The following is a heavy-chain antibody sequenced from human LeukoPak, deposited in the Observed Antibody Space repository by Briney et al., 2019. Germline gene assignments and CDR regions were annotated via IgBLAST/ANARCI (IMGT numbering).Heavy chain of an antibody. Sequence: PGGSLRLSCTASGFTFGDYAMSWFRQAPGKGLEWVGFIRGKAYGGTTEYAASVKGRFTISRDDSKSIAYLQMNSLKTEDTAVYYCTISSDSSGWSLNYYGMDVWGQGTTVTVSS. CDR3: TISSDSSGWSLNYYGMDV. J-gene: IGHJ6*02. CDR1: GFTFGDYA. CDR2: IRGKAYGGTT. D-gene: IGHD6-19*01. V-gene: IGHV3-49*03.